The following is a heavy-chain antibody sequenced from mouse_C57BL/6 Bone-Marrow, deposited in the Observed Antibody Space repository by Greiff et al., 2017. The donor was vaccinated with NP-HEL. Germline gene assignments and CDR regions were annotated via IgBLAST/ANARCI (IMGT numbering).Heavy chain of an antibody. CDR2: IDPENGDT. V-gene: IGHV14-4*01. J-gene: IGHJ2*01. CDR3: TTWGKGY. CDR1: GFNIKDDY. D-gene: IGHD2-1*01. Sequence: EVKLQESGAELVRPGASVKLSCTASGFNIKDDYMHWVKQRPEQGLEWIGWIDPENGDTEYASKFQGKATITADTSSNTAYLQLSSLTSEDTAVYYCTTWGKGYWGQGTTLTVSS.